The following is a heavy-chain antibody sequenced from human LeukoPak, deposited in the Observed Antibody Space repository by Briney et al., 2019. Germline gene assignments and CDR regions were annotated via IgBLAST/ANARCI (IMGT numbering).Heavy chain of an antibody. D-gene: IGHD1-26*01. CDR2: INPSGGST. Sequence: ASVKVSCKASGYTFTSYYMHWVRQAPGQGLEWMGIINPSGGSTSYAQKFQGRVTMTRDMSTSTVYMELSSLRSEDTAVYYCARDSYSGSYSILRYYFDYWGQGTLVTVSS. J-gene: IGHJ4*02. CDR1: GYTFTSYY. CDR3: ARDSYSGSYSILRYYFDY. V-gene: IGHV1-46*01.